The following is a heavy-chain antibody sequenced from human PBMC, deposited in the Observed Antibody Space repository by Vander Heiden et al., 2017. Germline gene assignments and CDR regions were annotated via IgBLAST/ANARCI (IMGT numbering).Heavy chain of an antibody. V-gene: IGHV3-53*01. CDR3: ASLKGWSGEGVADY. J-gene: IGHJ4*02. CDR1: GFTFGTKY. Sequence: EVQLVESGGDWIQPGGSLRLSCDASGFTFGTKYMYWVRQAPGKGLELASVIYRGGGTYYPDSVKGRFTVSRDNSKNTLYLQMNSLRAEDTAVYYCASLKGWSGEGVADYWGQGALVTVSS. CDR2: IYRGGGT. D-gene: IGHD3-10*01.